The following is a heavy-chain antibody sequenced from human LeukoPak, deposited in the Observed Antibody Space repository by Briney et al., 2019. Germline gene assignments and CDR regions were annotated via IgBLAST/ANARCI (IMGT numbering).Heavy chain of an antibody. Sequence: GESLKISCAASQFTFSSYWMHWVRQAPGKGLVWVSFITSDGSSTSYADYVEGRFTISRDNAKNMLYLQMNSLRAEDTAVYYCARDGSLPDYWGQGTLVTVSS. J-gene: IGHJ4*02. D-gene: IGHD5-12*01. CDR3: ARDGSLPDY. V-gene: IGHV3-74*01. CDR2: ITSDGSST. CDR1: QFTFSSYW.